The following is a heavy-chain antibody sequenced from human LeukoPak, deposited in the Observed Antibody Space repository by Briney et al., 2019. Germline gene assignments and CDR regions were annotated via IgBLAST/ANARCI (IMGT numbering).Heavy chain of an antibody. J-gene: IGHJ4*02. CDR3: ARGPYGTGSHFDF. CDR2: MNPNSGDT. D-gene: IGHD3-10*01. CDR1: GGTFSST. V-gene: IGHV1-8*01. Sequence: ASVKVSCKASGGTFSSTISWVRQAPGQGLEWMGWMNPNSGDTGYTPRFQGRVTMTRDTSISTAYMELSSLRSEDTAVYYCARGPYGTGSHFDFWGQGTLVTVSS.